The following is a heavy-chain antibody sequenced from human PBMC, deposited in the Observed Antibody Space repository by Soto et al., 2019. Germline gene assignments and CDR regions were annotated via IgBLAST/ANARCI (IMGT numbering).Heavy chain of an antibody. J-gene: IGHJ5*02. D-gene: IGHD2-2*01. CDR3: AKEGVVVPTLGWFDA. CDR1: GFTFNTYA. CDR2: ISASGDGT. V-gene: IGHV3-23*01. Sequence: EVQMLESGGGLVQPGGSLRLSCAASGFTFNTYAMSWVRQAPGKGLEWVSGISASGDGTYYADSVKGRFTVSGDNSRNTLYLQMSNLRAEDTAIYYCAKEGVVVPTLGWFDAWGQGTLVTVSS.